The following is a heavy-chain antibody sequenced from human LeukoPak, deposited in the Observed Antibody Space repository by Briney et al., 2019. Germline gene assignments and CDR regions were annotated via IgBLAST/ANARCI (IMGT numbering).Heavy chain of an antibody. V-gene: IGHV4-59*08. CDR2: IYYSGST. CDR3: ARQTAIFGVVTAPDY. Sequence: SETLSLTCAVSGGSISSYYWSWIRQPPGKGLEWIGYIYYSGSTNYNPSLKSRVTISVDTSKNQFSLKLSSVTAADTAVYYCARQTAIFGVVTAPDYWGQGTLVTVSS. J-gene: IGHJ4*02. CDR1: GGSISSYY. D-gene: IGHD3-3*01.